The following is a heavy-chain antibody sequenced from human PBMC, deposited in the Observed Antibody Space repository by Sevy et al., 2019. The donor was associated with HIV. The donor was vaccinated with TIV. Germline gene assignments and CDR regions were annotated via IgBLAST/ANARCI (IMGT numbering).Heavy chain of an antibody. CDR3: ARDLGDYDSLTIGAFDI. CDR2: IYYSGNT. CDR1: GGSISSYY. D-gene: IGHD3-9*01. Sequence: SETLSLTCTVSGGSISSYYWSWIRQPPGKGLEWIGYIYYSGNTNYNPSLKSRGTISVNTSKNQFSLKLSSVTAADTAVYYCARDLGDYDSLTIGAFDIWGQGTMVTVSS. J-gene: IGHJ3*02. V-gene: IGHV4-59*13.